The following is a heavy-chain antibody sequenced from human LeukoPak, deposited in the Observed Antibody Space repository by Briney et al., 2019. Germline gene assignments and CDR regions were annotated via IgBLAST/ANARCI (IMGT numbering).Heavy chain of an antibody. CDR2: IYPGDSDI. D-gene: IGHD3-16*01. CDR3: ARRGGSSGAIGHDAFEI. J-gene: IGHJ3*02. CDR1: GYSFSTYW. V-gene: IGHV5-51*01. Sequence: GESLKISCKGSGYSFSTYWIAWVRQMPGKGLEWMGIIYPGDSDITYSPSFQGQVTISADKSISTAYLQWSSLKASDSAMYYCARRGGSSGAIGHDAFEIWGQGTMVTVSS.